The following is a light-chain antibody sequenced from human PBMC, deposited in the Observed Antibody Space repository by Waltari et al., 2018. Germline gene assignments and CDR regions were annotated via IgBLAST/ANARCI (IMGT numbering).Light chain of an antibody. J-gene: IGKJ1*01. CDR1: QSVSSN. Sequence: EIVMTQSPATLSVSPGERATLPGRASQSVSSNLAWYQQKPGQAPRLLIYGASTRATGIPARFSGSGSGTEFTLTISSLQSEDFAVYYCQQFSNWPPWTFGQGTKVEIK. CDR3: QQFSNWPPWT. CDR2: GAS. V-gene: IGKV3-15*01.